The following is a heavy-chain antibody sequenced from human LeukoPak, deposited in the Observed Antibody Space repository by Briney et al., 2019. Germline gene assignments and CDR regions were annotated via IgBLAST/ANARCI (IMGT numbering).Heavy chain of an antibody. D-gene: IGHD6-19*01. CDR3: ASQEGIAVAGTLDY. J-gene: IGHJ4*02. Sequence: ASVKVSXKASGYTFTGYYLHWVRQAPGQGLEWMGWINPNSGGTNYAQKFQGRVTMTRDTSISTAYMELSRLRSDDTAVYYCASQEGIAVAGTLDYWGQGTLVTVSS. V-gene: IGHV1-2*02. CDR2: INPNSGGT. CDR1: GYTFTGYY.